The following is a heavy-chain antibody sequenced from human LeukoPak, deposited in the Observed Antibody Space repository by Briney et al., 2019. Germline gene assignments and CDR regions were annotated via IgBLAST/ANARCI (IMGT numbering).Heavy chain of an antibody. V-gene: IGHV3-7*02. D-gene: IGHD3-10*01. CDR2: IKEDGTVK. J-gene: IGHJ4*02. CDR1: GFTFSTYW. Sequence: GGSLSLSCAASGFTFSTYWMSWVRQAPGKGLEWVANIKEDGTVKYYVESVKGRFTISRDNAKNSLYLQMNSLRAEDTAVYYCAASITMFDYWGQGTLVTVSS. CDR3: AASITMFDY.